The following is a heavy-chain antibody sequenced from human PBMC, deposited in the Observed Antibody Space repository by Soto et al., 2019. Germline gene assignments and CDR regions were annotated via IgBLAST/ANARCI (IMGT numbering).Heavy chain of an antibody. CDR1: GYTFTSYG. Sequence: ASVKVSCKASGYTFTSYGISWVRQAPGQGLEWMGWISAYNGNTNYAQKLQGRVTMTTDTSTSTAYMELRSLRSDDTAVYYCARGFQDDILTGYQALPPDYWGQGTLVTLSS. V-gene: IGHV1-18*01. D-gene: IGHD3-9*01. J-gene: IGHJ4*02. CDR2: ISAYNGNT. CDR3: ARGFQDDILTGYQALPPDY.